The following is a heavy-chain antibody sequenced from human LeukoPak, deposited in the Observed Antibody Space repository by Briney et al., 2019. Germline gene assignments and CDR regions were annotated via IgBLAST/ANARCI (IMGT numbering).Heavy chain of an antibody. CDR1: GFTFSSYA. Sequence: PGRSLRLSCAASGFTFSSYAMSWVRQAPGKGLEWVSYITNSGNSKSYADSVKGRFTISRDNTKNSLYLQMNGLRAEDTAVYYCARTRSSGYLTFDHWGQGILVTVSS. CDR2: ITNSGNSK. J-gene: IGHJ4*02. V-gene: IGHV3-48*01. CDR3: ARTRSSGYLTFDH. D-gene: IGHD3-22*01.